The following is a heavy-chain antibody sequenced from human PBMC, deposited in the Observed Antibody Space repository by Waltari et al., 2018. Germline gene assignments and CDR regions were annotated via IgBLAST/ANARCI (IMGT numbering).Heavy chain of an antibody. V-gene: IGHV3-74*01. CDR2: ISPDGGDR. CDR1: GFTFNSHW. D-gene: IGHD5-12*01. Sequence: EVQLVESGGGLVQPGGSLRLSCSASGFTFNSHWLHWVRPDPGKGLDWVSRISPDGGDRIYADSVKGRFTISRDNARNTLFLQMSSLRIEDTAIYHCAAVQEMAPDYWGQGTLVTVSS. CDR3: AAVQEMAPDY. J-gene: IGHJ4*02.